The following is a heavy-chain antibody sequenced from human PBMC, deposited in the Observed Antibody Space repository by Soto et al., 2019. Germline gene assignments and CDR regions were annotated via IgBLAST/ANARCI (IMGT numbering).Heavy chain of an antibody. CDR1: GFTFSSYD. CDR3: ARGVLAYNWNDVGDGNAFDI. D-gene: IGHD1-20*01. V-gene: IGHV3-13*01. J-gene: IGHJ3*02. Sequence: GGSLRLSCAASGFTFSSYDMHWVRQATGKGLEWVSAIGTAGDTYYPGSVKGRFTISRENAKNSLYLQMNSLRAGDTAVYYCARGVLAYNWNDVGDGNAFDIWGQGTMVTVSS. CDR2: IGTAGDT.